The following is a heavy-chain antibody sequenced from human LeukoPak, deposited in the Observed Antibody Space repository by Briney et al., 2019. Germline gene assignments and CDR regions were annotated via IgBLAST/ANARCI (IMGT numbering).Heavy chain of an antibody. V-gene: IGHV3-23*01. CDR1: GFTFSSYA. CDR3: AKASGYCSSTSCRYFFDY. CDR2: ISGSGGST. D-gene: IGHD2-2*01. Sequence: PGGSLRLSCAASGFTFSSYAMSWVRQALGKGLEWVSAISGSGGSTYYADSVKGRFTISRDNSKNTLYLQMNSLRAEDTAIYYCAKASGYCSSTSCRYFFDYWGQGTLVTVSS. J-gene: IGHJ4*02.